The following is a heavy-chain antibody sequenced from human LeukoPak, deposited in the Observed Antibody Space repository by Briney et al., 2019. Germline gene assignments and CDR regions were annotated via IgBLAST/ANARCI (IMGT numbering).Heavy chain of an antibody. CDR3: AAQMATFDY. J-gene: IGHJ4*02. V-gene: IGHV4-34*01. CDR1: GGSFSGYY. Sequence: SETLSLTCAVYGGSFSGYYWSWIRQPPGKGLEWIGEINHSGSQPPGKGLEGIGEINHSGSTHYNPSLKSRVTISVDTSKNQFSLKLSSVTAADTVVYYCAAQMATFDYWGQGTLVTVSS. D-gene: IGHD5-24*01. CDR2: INHSGST.